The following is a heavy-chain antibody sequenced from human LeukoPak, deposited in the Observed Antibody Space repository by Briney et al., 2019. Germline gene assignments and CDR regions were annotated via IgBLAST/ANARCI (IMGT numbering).Heavy chain of an antibody. CDR1: GYTFTSYY. J-gene: IGHJ6*03. V-gene: IGHV1-46*01. CDR2: INPSGGST. D-gene: IGHD1-14*01. Sequence: ASVKVSCKASGYTFTSYYMHWVRQAPGQGLEWMGIINPSGGSTSYAQKFQGRVTMTRDMSTSTVYMELSSLRSEDTAVYYCATIKHRYYYMDVWGKGTTVTVSS. CDR3: ATIKHRYYYMDV.